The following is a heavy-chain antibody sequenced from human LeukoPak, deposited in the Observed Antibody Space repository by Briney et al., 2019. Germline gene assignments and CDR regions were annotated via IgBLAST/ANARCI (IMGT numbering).Heavy chain of an antibody. V-gene: IGHV3-30*18. CDR1: GFTFSSYG. CDR3: AKHIVGATIHY. Sequence: PGGSLRLSCAASGFTFSSYGMHWVRQAPGKGLEWVSVISSDGSNKYYADSVKGRFTISRDNSKNTLYLQMNSLRAEDTAVYYCAKHIVGATIHYWGQGTLVTVSS. CDR2: ISSDGSNK. J-gene: IGHJ4*02. D-gene: IGHD1-26*01.